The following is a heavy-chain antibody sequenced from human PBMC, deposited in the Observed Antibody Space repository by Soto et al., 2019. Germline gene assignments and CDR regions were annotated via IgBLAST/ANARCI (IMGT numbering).Heavy chain of an antibody. CDR1: GFTFSTFW. V-gene: IGHV3-7*01. CDR2: IKHDGSEK. J-gene: IGHJ6*02. Sequence: EVQLVESGGGLVQPGGSLRLSCAASGFTFSTFWMTWVRQAPGKGLEWVANIKHDGSEKYYVDSVKGRFTISRDNAKNSLYLQMNSRRVDDTAVYYCAKGRGMDVWGQGTTVTVSS. CDR3: AKGRGMDV.